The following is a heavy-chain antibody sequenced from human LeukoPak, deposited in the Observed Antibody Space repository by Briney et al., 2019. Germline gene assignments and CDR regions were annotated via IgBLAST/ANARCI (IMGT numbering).Heavy chain of an antibody. CDR1: GFTFSSYA. CDR2: ISGSGGST. J-gene: IGHJ6*02. D-gene: IGHD6-13*01. Sequence: GGSLRLSCAASGFTFSSYAMSWVRQAPGKGLEWVSAISGSGGSTYYADSVKGRFTISRDNSKNTLYLQMISLRAVDTAVYYCAKAPRAAAGTYNGMDVWGQGTTVTVSS. V-gene: IGHV3-23*01. CDR3: AKAPRAAAGTYNGMDV.